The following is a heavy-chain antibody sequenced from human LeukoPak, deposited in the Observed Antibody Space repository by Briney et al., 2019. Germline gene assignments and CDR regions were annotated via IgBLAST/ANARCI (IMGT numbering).Heavy chain of an antibody. CDR1: GFTVRSNY. V-gene: IGHV3-66*01. D-gene: IGHD3-10*01. CDR2: IYTGGST. CDR3: ATVGVWFGELPFDY. J-gene: IGHJ4*02. Sequence: PWGSLKLSWAASGFTVRSNYMGWVRQGPGKGLGWGSVIYTGGSTYYAGSVKGRFTISRDNSKNTLYLRMNSLRAEDTAVYYCATVGVWFGELPFDYWGQGTLVTVSS.